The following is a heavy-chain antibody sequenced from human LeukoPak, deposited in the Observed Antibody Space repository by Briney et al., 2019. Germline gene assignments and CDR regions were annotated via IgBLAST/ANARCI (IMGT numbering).Heavy chain of an antibody. Sequence: SVKVSCKASGGTFSSYAISWVRQAPGQGLEWMGGIIPIFGTANYAQKFQGRVTITADESTSTAYMELSSLRSEDTAVYYCAKDLSPTMIGSFDPWGQGTLVTVSS. D-gene: IGHD3-22*01. V-gene: IGHV1-69*13. CDR3: AKDLSPTMIGSFDP. J-gene: IGHJ5*02. CDR2: IIPIFGTA. CDR1: GGTFSSYA.